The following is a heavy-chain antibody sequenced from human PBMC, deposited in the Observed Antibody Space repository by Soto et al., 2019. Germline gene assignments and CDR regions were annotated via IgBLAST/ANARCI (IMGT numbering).Heavy chain of an antibody. CDR1: GFTFSSYA. D-gene: IGHD6-19*01. Sequence: GGSLRLSCAASGFTFSSYAMSWVRQAPGKGLEWVSAISGSGGSTYYADSVKGRFTISRDNSKNTLYLQMNSLRAEDTAVYYCAKVLGHNQWLSAFYFWGQGTMVPVSS. CDR2: ISGSGGST. V-gene: IGHV3-23*01. CDR3: AKVLGHNQWLSAFYF. J-gene: IGHJ3*01.